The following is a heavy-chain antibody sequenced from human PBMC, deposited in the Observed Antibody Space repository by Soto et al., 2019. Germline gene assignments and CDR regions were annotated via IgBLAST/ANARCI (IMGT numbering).Heavy chain of an antibody. Sequence: QVQLVKSGPEMKKPGASVKLSCKASGYTFTTYSMHGVRQAPGQRLAWMGWIPAGNGNTEHSQKFQGRVTITRDTSACTADLELGSLRYEDTAVYYCASAACISISCYNYYAYGMHIWGQGTAITVS. CDR3: ASAACISISCYNYYAYGMHI. CDR1: GYTFTTYS. CDR2: IPAGNGNT. J-gene: IGHJ6*02. D-gene: IGHD2-2*01. V-gene: IGHV1-3*01.